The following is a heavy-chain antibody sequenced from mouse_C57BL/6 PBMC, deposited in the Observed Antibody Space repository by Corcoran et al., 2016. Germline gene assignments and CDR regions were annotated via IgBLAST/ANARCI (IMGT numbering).Heavy chain of an antibody. CDR3: ASLYSSGYWYFDV. CDR2: ISYDGSN. V-gene: IGHV3-6*01. J-gene: IGHJ1*03. D-gene: IGHD3-2*02. Sequence: DVQLQESGPGLVKPSQSLSLTCSVTGYSITSGYYWNWIRQFPGNKLEWMGYISYDGSNNYNPSLKNRISITRDTSKNQFFLKLNSVTTEDTATYYCASLYSSGYWYFDVWGTGTTVTVSS. CDR1: GYSITSGYY.